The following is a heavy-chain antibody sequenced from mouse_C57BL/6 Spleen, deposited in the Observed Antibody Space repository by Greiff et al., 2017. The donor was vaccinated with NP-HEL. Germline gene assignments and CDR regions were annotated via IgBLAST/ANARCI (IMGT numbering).Heavy chain of an antibody. V-gene: IGHV1-64*01. D-gene: IGHD2-2*01. CDR1: GYTFTSYW. CDR2: IHPNSGST. Sequence: QVQLQQSGAELVKPGASVKLSCKASGYTFTSYWMHWVKQRPGQGLEWIGMIHPNSGSTNYNEKFKSKATLTVDKSSSTAYMQLSSLTSEDSAVYYCARGGYDVPFFAYWGQGTLVTVSA. CDR3: ARGGYDVPFFAY. J-gene: IGHJ3*01.